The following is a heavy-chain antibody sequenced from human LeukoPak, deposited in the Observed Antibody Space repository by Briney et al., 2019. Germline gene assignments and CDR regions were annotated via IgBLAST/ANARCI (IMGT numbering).Heavy chain of an antibody. Sequence: ASVKVSCKASGGTFSSYAISWVRQAPGQGLEWMGGIIPIFGTANYAQKFQGRVTMTRDTSTSTVYMELSSLRSEDTAVYYCARDYALLYCSSTSCENYYYYYMDVWGKGTTVTVSS. CDR1: GGTFSSYA. CDR3: ARDYALLYCSSTSCENYYYYYMDV. D-gene: IGHD2-2*01. V-gene: IGHV1-69*05. CDR2: IIPIFGTA. J-gene: IGHJ6*03.